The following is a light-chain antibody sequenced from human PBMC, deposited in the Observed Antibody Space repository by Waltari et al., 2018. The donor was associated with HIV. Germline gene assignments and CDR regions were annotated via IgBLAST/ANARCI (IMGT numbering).Light chain of an antibody. CDR1: SGHSSYA. V-gene: IGLV4-69*01. J-gene: IGLJ2*01. Sequence: QLVLTQSPSASASLGASVKLTCTLSSGHSSYAIPCHQQQPEKGPRYLMKLNSDGSHSKGDGIPDRFSGSSAGAERYLTISSLQSEDEADYYCQTWGTGGVFGGGTKLTVL. CDR3: QTWGTGGV. CDR2: LNSDGSH.